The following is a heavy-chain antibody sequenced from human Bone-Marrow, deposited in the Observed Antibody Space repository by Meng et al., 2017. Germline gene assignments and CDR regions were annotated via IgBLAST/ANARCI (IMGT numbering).Heavy chain of an antibody. CDR2: ISYDGSNK. CDR3: ARSRGVMYSSSWYGFAY. CDR1: GFTFSSYA. V-gene: IGHV3-30*01. Sequence: GESLKISCAASGFTFSSYAMHWVRQAPGKGLEWVAVISYDGSNKYYADSVKGRFTISRDNSKNTLYLQMNSLRAEDTAVYYCARSRGVMYSSSWYGFAYWGQGNQV. J-gene: IGHJ4*01. D-gene: IGHD6-13*01.